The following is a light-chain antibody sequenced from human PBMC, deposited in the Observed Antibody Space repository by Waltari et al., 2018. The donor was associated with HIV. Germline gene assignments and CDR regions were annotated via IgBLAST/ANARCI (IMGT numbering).Light chain of an antibody. Sequence: QSVLIQSPSMPGTPGQSIAISCSGSNSTSGRHGVYCHQQFPGPAPKVLIYGNNRRPSGFPDRFSGSKSGTSASLAISGLRSEDEADYYCSVWDDSLSVQVFGGGTKLTVL. CDR3: SVWDDSLSVQV. CDR2: GNN. V-gene: IGLV1-47*02. J-gene: IGLJ3*02. CDR1: NSTSGRHG.